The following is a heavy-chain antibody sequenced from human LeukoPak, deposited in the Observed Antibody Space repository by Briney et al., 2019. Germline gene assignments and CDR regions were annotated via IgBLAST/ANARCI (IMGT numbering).Heavy chain of an antibody. D-gene: IGHD1-26*01. Sequence: SQTLSLTCTVSGGSISSRGYYWSWIRQHPGKGLEWIGYIYYSGSTYYNPSLKSRVTISVDTSKNQFSLKLSSVTAADTAVYYCARASEAGGWFDPWGQGTLVTVSS. CDR1: GGSISSRGYY. J-gene: IGHJ5*02. CDR3: ARASEAGGWFDP. V-gene: IGHV4-31*03. CDR2: IYYSGST.